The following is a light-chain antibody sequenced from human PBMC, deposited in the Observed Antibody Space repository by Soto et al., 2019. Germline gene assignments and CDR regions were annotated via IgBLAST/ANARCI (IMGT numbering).Light chain of an antibody. J-gene: IGLJ1*01. CDR3: QSYDSSLSGYV. V-gene: IGLV1-40*01. CDR1: SSNIGAGYD. Sequence: QSVLTQPPSVSGAPGQRVTISCTGSSSNIGAGYDVHWYQQLPGTAPKLLIFGNTIRPSGVPDRFSGSRSGLAITGLQAEDEADYYCQSYDSSLSGYVFGTGTKSPS. CDR2: GNT.